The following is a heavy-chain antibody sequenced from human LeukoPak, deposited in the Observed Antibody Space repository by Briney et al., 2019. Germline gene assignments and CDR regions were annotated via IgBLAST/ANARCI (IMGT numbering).Heavy chain of an antibody. V-gene: IGHV3-23*01. CDR2: ITTTGATT. CDR1: GFTFGSYG. J-gene: IGHJ4*02. D-gene: IGHD3-22*01. CDR3: TIMHGYYDGSGYWVQ. Sequence: PGGSLRLSCAASGFTFGSYGMSWVRQVPGKGLEWVAFITTTGATTSYAGSVKGRFTISRDNARDTLYMQMNSLRDEDTALYYCTIMHGYYDGSGYWVQWGQGTLVTVSS.